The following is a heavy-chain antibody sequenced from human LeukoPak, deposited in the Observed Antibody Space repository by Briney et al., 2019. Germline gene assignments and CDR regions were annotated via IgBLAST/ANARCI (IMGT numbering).Heavy chain of an antibody. V-gene: IGHV3-30*02. Sequence: GGSLRLSCVASGFTFSTYWMHWVRQAPGKGLEWVAFIRYDGSNKYYADSVKGRFTISRDNSKNTLYLQMNGLRAEDTAVYYCARDRGTYYYDSSGPFGAFDIWGQGTMVTVSS. CDR3: ARDRGTYYYDSSGPFGAFDI. J-gene: IGHJ3*02. CDR1: GFTFSTYW. D-gene: IGHD3-22*01. CDR2: IRYDGSNK.